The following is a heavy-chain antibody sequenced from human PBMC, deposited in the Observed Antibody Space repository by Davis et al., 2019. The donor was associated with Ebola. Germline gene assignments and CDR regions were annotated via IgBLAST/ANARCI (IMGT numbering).Heavy chain of an antibody. Sequence: MPSETLSLTCSVSGGSISSSNYYWGWIRQPPGKGLEWIGAIYYSGSTSYNPSLKSRVTISVDTSKNQFSLKLSSVTAADTSVYYCARLTPGPWGQGTLVTVSS. CDR1: GGSISSSNYY. J-gene: IGHJ5*02. V-gene: IGHV4-39*01. CDR3: ARLTPGP. CDR2: IYYSGST.